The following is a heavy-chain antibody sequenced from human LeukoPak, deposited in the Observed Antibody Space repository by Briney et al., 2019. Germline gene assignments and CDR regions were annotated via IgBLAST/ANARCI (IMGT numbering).Heavy chain of an antibody. J-gene: IGHJ4*02. Sequence: GGSLRLPCAASGFTFSSYEMNWVRQAPGKGLEWVSYISSSGSTIYYADSVKGRFTISRDNAKNSLYLQMNSLRAEDTAVYYCARLIYYYDSSGYYYVDYWGQGTLVTVSS. CDR1: GFTFSSYE. D-gene: IGHD3-22*01. CDR2: ISSSGSTI. CDR3: ARLIYYYDSSGYYYVDY. V-gene: IGHV3-48*03.